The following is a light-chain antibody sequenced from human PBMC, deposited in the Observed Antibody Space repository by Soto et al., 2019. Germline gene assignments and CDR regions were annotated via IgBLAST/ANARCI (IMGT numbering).Light chain of an antibody. CDR1: QSVNSNY. Sequence: ETVLTQSPGTVSLSPGERATLSCRTSQSVNSNYLAWYQQKPGQAPRLLIYGVFNRATGIPDRFSGIGSETDFTLTISGLEPEDSAVYYCQHYDGSPRTFGQGTKLEIK. CDR3: QHYDGSPRT. V-gene: IGKV3-20*01. J-gene: IGKJ2*01. CDR2: GVF.